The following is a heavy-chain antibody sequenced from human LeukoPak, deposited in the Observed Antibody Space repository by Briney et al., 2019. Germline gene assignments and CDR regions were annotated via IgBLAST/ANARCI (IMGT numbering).Heavy chain of an antibody. V-gene: IGHV3-7*01. J-gene: IGHJ6*03. CDR3: ARDSSSSFYYYYYYYMDV. Sequence: GGSLRLSCAASGFTFSSYWMSWVRQAPGKGLEWVANIKQDGSEKYYVDSVKGRFTISRDNAKNSLYLQMNSLRAEDTAVYYCARDSSSSFYYYYYYYMDVWGKGTTVTVS. CDR1: GFTFSSYW. D-gene: IGHD6-6*01. CDR2: IKQDGSEK.